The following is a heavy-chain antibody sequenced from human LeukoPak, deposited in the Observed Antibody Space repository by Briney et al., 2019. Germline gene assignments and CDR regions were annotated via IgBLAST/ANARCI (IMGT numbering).Heavy chain of an antibody. J-gene: IGHJ5*02. CDR3: ARDRVDRAAFDP. CDR1: GFTFSSYD. D-gene: IGHD5-12*01. V-gene: IGHV3-48*03. CDR2: ITTSGSAT. Sequence: GSLTLSCAASGFTFSSYDMNWVRQAPGKGLEWVSYITTSGSATYHADSVKGRFTISRDNAKNSLYLQMNSLRAEDTAVYYCARDRVDRAAFDPWGQGTLVSVSS.